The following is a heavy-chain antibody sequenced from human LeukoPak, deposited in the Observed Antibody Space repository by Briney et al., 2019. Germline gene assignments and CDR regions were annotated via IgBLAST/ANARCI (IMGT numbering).Heavy chain of an antibody. CDR1: GYTFTGYY. V-gene: IGHV1-2*06. CDR2: IHPNSGGT. Sequence: ASVKVSCKASGYTFTGYYMHWVRQAPGQGLEWMGRIHPNSGGTNYAQKFQGRVAMTRDTSISTAYMELSRLRSDDTAVYYCARAPGERSGLDYWFDPWGQGTLVTVSS. CDR3: ARAPGERSGLDYWFDP. D-gene: IGHD6-19*01. J-gene: IGHJ5*02.